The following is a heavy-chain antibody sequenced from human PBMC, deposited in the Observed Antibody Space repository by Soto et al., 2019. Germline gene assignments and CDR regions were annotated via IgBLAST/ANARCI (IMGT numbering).Heavy chain of an antibody. CDR2: ISSNGGST. V-gene: IGHV3-64*01. Sequence: EVRLVESGGGLVQPGGSLRLSCAASGFTFSSHAMHWVRQAPGKGLEYVSAISSNGGSTYYANSVKGRFTISRDNSKNTLYLQMGSLRAEDMAVYYCARLNPIAAAFDYWGQGTLVTVSS. J-gene: IGHJ4*02. D-gene: IGHD6-13*01. CDR1: GFTFSSHA. CDR3: ARLNPIAAAFDY.